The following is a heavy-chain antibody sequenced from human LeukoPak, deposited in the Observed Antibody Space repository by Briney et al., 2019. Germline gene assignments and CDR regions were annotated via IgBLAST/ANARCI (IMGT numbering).Heavy chain of an antibody. V-gene: IGHV3-21*01. CDR3: ARSFLSIAAAATDY. Sequence: GGSLRLSCAASGFTFSSYSMSWVRQAPGKGLEWVSSISSSSSYIYYADSVKGRFTISRDSAKNSLYLQMNSLRAEDTAVYYCARSFLSIAAAATDYWGQGTLVTVSS. J-gene: IGHJ4*02. D-gene: IGHD6-13*01. CDR2: ISSSSSYI. CDR1: GFTFSSYS.